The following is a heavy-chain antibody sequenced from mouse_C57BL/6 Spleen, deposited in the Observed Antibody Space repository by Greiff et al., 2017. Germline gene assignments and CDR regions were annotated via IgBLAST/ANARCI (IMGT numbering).Heavy chain of an antibody. D-gene: IGHD1-1*01. J-gene: IGHJ3*01. Sequence: EVQLQQSGPELVKPGASVKISCKASGYTFTDYYMNWVKQSHGKSLEWIGDINPNNGGTSYNQKFKGKATLTVDKSSSTAYMELRSLTSEDSAVYYCARGFITTVVESSWFAYWGQGTLVTVAA. V-gene: IGHV1-26*01. CDR3: ARGFITTVVESSWFAY. CDR1: GYTFTDYY. CDR2: INPNNGGT.